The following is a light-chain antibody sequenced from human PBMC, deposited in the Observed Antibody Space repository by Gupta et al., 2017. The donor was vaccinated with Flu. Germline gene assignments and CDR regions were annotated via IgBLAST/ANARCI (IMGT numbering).Light chain of an antibody. CDR1: VLSDAY. J-gene: IGLJ3*02. V-gene: IGLV3-25*03. CDR3: QAADSSDRWV. CDR2: KDT. Sequence: PGQTAESTCSGDVLSDAYSYWYQQKTGQAPVLVLQKDTVRPAGIPERFSGSTSGTEVTLTIIGVQAEDEADYYCQAADSSDRWVFGGGTRLTVL.